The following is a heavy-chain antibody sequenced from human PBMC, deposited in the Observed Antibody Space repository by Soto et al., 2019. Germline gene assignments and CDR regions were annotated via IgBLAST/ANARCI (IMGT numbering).Heavy chain of an antibody. D-gene: IGHD3-22*01. J-gene: IGHJ6*02. V-gene: IGHV3-30-3*01. CDR2: ISYDGSNK. CDR3: ARDYSRIDDSSGYRGPTYYYYGMDV. CDR1: GFTFSSYA. Sequence: GGSLRLSCAASGFTFSSYAMHWVRQAPGKGLEWVAVISYDGSNKYYADSVKGRFTISRDNSKNTLYLQMNSLRAEDTAVYYCARDYSRIDDSSGYRGPTYYYYGMDVWGQGTTVTVSS.